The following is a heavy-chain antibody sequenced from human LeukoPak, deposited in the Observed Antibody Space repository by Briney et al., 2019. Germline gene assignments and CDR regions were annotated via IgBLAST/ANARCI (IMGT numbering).Heavy chain of an antibody. CDR1: GFTFSSYA. V-gene: IGHV3-64*01. Sequence: PGGSLRLSCAASGFTFSSYAMHWVSQAPGKGLEYVSAISSNGGSTYYANSVKGRFTISRDNSKNTLYLQMGSLRAEDTAVYYCAKETTGSGSYNYDYWGQGTLVTVSS. J-gene: IGHJ4*02. CDR2: ISSNGGST. D-gene: IGHD3-10*01. CDR3: AKETTGSGSYNYDY.